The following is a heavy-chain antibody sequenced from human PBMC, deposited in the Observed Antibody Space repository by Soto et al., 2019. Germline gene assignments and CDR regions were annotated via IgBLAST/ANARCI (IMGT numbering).Heavy chain of an antibody. J-gene: IGHJ4*02. D-gene: IGHD3-10*01. CDR2: IYYTGAT. V-gene: IGHV4-59*01. Sequence: SETLSLTCSVSGTSIRGYYWTWIRQPPGKGLEWIGYIYYTGATKYNPSLKSRVTISVDTSKNQFSLRLNSVTAADTAVYYCAREVSSFGSNHFDSWGQGALVTVSS. CDR1: GTSIRGYY. CDR3: AREVSSFGSNHFDS.